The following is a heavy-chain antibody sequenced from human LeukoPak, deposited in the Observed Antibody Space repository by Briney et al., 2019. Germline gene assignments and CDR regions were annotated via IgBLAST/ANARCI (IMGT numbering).Heavy chain of an antibody. CDR3: ARTIVALYYFGY. J-gene: IGHJ4*02. CDR2: ISGSGGST. CDR1: GFTFSSYA. Sequence: GGSLRLSCAASGFTFSSYAVCWVRQAPAKGLEGVSAISGSGGSTSYADSVKGRFTTSRDNYKNTLYLQMNSRRAEDTAVYYCARTIVALYYFGYWGQGTLVTVSS. V-gene: IGHV3-23*01. D-gene: IGHD2-15*01.